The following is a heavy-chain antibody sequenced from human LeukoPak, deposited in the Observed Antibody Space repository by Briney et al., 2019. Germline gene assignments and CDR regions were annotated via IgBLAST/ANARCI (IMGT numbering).Heavy chain of an antibody. CDR3: ARRLGVIAAAGTGSDWFDP. CDR1: GYSFTSYS. V-gene: IGHV5-51*01. Sequence: GESLKLSCKGSGYSFTSYSIGWVRQMPGKGLEWVGIIYASDSHTRYRQSLQGQLTISADKSNNTAYLQWTSLQASDTAMYYCARRLGVIAAAGTGSDWFDPWGQGTLVPVST. J-gene: IGHJ5*02. D-gene: IGHD6-13*01. CDR2: IYASDSHT.